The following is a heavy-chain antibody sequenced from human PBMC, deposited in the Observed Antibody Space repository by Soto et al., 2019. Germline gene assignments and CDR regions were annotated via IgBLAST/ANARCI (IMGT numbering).Heavy chain of an antibody. CDR3: AAGEGYNSSWYVYYYYYGMDV. CDR2: IVVGSGNT. D-gene: IGHD6-13*01. J-gene: IGHJ6*02. V-gene: IGHV1-58*02. CDR1: GFTFTSSA. Sequence: QMQLVQSGPEVKKPGTSVKVSCKASGFTFTSSAMQWVRQARGQRLEWIGWIVVGSGNTNYAQKFQERVTITRDMSTSTAYVELSSLRSEDTAVYYCAAGEGYNSSWYVYYYYYGMDVWGQGTTVTVSS.